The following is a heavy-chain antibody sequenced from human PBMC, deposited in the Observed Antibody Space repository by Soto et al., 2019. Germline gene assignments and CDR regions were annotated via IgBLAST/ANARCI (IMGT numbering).Heavy chain of an antibody. J-gene: IGHJ4*02. Sequence: PGGSLRLSCAASGFTFSSYSMNWVRQAPGKGLEWVSSISSSSSYIYYADSVKGRFTISRDNAKNSLYLQMNSLRAEDTAVYYCARDDPAAMTDAYYFDYWGQGTLVTVSS. CDR3: ARDDPAAMTDAYYFDY. D-gene: IGHD2-2*01. CDR1: GFTFSSYS. CDR2: ISSSSSYI. V-gene: IGHV3-21*01.